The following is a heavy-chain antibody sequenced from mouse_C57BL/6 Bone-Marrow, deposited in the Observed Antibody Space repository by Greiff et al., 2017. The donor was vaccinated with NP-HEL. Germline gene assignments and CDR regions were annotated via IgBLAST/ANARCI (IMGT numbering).Heavy chain of an antibody. CDR3: ARKDGSRDWYFDV. CDR2: IWSGGSP. CDR1: GFSLTSYG. V-gene: IGHV2-2*01. D-gene: IGHD1-1*01. Sequence: QVQLQQSGPGLVQPSQSLSITCTVSGFSLTSYGVHWVRQSPGKGLEWLGVIWSGGSPDYNAAFISRLSISKDNSKSQVFFKMNSLQADDTAIYYCARKDGSRDWYFDVWGTGTTVTVSS. J-gene: IGHJ1*03.